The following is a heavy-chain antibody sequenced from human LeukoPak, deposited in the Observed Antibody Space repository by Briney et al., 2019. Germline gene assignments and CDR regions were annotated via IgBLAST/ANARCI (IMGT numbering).Heavy chain of an antibody. D-gene: IGHD6-13*01. CDR3: ARDPSDSSSWIKGYFQH. J-gene: IGHJ1*01. V-gene: IGHV1-69*04. CDR1: GGTFSSYT. Sequence: SVKVSCKASGGTFSSYTISWVRQAPGQGLEWMGTIIPILGIANYAQKFQGRVTITADKSTSTAYMELSSLRSEDTAVYYCARDPSDSSSWIKGYFQHWGQGTLVTVSS. CDR2: IIPILGIA.